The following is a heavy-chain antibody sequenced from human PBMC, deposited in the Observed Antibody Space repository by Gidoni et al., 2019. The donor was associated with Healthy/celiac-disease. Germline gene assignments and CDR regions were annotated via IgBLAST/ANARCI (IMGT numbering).Heavy chain of an antibody. CDR2: ISSSSSDI. CDR3: ARVRDSRGYGFDY. CDR1: GFTFSSYS. J-gene: IGHJ4*02. V-gene: IGHV3-21*01. Sequence: EVQLVESGGGLVKPGGSLRLSCAASGFTFSSYSMNWLRQAQGKGLEWGSSISSSSSDIYYADSVKGRFTITRDNAKNSLYLQMNSLRAEDTAVYYCARVRDSRGYGFDYWGQGTLVTVSS. D-gene: IGHD3-22*01.